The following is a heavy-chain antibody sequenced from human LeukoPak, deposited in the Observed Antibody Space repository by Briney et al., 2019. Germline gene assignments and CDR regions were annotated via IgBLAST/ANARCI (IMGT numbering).Heavy chain of an antibody. V-gene: IGHV1-2*02. CDR2: INPNSGGT. D-gene: IGHD2-15*01. CDR1: GYTFNGYY. J-gene: IGHJ6*02. Sequence: ASVKVSCKASGYTFNGYYMHWVRQAPGQGLEWMGWINPNSGGTNYAQKFQGRVTMTRDTSISTAYMELSRLRSDDTAVYYCARSIVVVVAATDYYYGMDVWGQGTTVTISS. CDR3: ARSIVVVVAATDYYYGMDV.